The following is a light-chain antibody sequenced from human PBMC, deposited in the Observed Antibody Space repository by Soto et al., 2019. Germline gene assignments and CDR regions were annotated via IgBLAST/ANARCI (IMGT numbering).Light chain of an antibody. V-gene: IGLV2-14*01. Sequence: QSALTQPASVSGSPGQSITISCTGTSSDIGVYNFVSWYQQHPRQAPKLIIYELSFRPSGVSNRFSGSKSGNTASLTISGLQAEDEADYYCSSYSSSSTWVFGGGTKLTVL. CDR3: SSYSSSSTWV. J-gene: IGLJ3*02. CDR1: SSDIGVYNF. CDR2: ELS.